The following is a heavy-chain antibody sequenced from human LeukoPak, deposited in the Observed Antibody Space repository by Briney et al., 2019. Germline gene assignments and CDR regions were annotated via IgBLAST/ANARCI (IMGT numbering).Heavy chain of an antibody. Sequence: GGSPRLSCVASEFSFSSYWMSWVRQAPGKGLEWVANIKEDGSEKYYVDAVKGRFTISRDNAKNSLYLQMNSLRAEDTAVYYCARGPSGYHNTGGQGTLVTVSS. CDR2: IKEDGSEK. V-gene: IGHV3-7*01. CDR1: EFSFSSYW. D-gene: IGHD5-12*01. CDR3: ARGPSGYHNT. J-gene: IGHJ4*02.